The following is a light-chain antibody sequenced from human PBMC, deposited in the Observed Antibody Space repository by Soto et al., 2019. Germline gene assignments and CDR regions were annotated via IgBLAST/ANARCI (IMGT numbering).Light chain of an antibody. CDR3: QQYGSSPLT. Sequence: IVLTQSPGTLPLSPGERASLSCRASQSVSSIYLAWYQQKPGQAPRLLIYGAFSRATGIPGRFSGSGSGTDFTLTISRLEPEDFAVYYCQQYGSSPLTFGGGTKVDIK. CDR2: GAF. CDR1: QSVSSIY. V-gene: IGKV3-20*01. J-gene: IGKJ4*01.